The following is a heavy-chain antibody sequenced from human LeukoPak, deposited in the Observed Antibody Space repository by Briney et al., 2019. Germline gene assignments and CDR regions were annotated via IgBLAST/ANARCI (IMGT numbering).Heavy chain of an antibody. CDR3: ARDRRCSRSEVRCGP. V-gene: IGHV1-2*02. CDR1: GYTFTGYY. D-gene: IGHD6-13*01. Sequence: ASVKVSCKASGYTFTGYYMHWVRQAPGQGLEWMGWINPNSGGTNYAQKLQGRVTMTTDTSTSTAYMELRSLRSDDTAVYYCARDRRCSRSEVRCGPWRQGTLVNVP. J-gene: IGHJ5*02. CDR2: INPNSGGT.